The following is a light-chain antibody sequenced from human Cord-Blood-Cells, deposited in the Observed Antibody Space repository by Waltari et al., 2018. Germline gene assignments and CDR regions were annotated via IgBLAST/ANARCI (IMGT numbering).Light chain of an antibody. CDR1: SSDVGGYNY. V-gene: IGLV2-14*01. CDR3: SSYTSSSTLVV. J-gene: IGLJ2*01. CDR2: DVS. Sequence: QSALTQPASVSGSPGQSITISCTGTSSDVGGYNYVSWYQPHPGKAPKLMIYDVSKRPSGVSNRFSGSKSGNTASLTISGLQAEDEADYYCSSYTSSSTLVVFGGGTKLTVL.